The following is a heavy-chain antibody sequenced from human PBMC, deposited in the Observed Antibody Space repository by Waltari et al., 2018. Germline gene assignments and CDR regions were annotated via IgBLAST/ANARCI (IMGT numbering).Heavy chain of an antibody. D-gene: IGHD3-3*01. CDR3: ARVGNDFWSGYYIGPSHAYYFDY. CDR1: GGSISSYY. CDR2: IYYSGST. J-gene: IGHJ4*02. V-gene: IGHV4-59*01. Sequence: QVQLQESGPGLVKPSETLSLTCTVSGGSISSYYWSWIRQPPGKGREWIGYIYYSGSTNYNPSLTSRVTISVDTSKNQFSLKLSSVTAADTAVYYCARVGNDFWSGYYIGPSHAYYFDYWGQGTPVTVSS.